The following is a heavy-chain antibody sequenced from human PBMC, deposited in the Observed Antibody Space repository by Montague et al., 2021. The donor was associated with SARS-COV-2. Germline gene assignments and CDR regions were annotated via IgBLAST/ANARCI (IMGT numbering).Heavy chain of an antibody. V-gene: IGHV4-59*08. CDR3: ARLRFWAVAGKGRIDY. Sequence: SETLSLTCSVSGGSVSSYYLNWIRQTPGKGLEWIGNIYYSGSTNYNPSLKSRVTISVDTSKNQFSLKLSSVTAADTAVYYCARLRFWAVAGKGRIDYWGQGTLVTVSS. CDR2: IYYSGST. J-gene: IGHJ4*02. D-gene: IGHD6-19*01. CDR1: GGSVSSYY.